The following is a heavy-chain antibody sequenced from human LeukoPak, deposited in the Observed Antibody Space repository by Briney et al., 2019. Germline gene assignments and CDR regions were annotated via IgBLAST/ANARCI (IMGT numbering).Heavy chain of an antibody. CDR2: INPNSGGT. Sequence: GASVKVSCKASGYTFTGHDINWVRQATGQGLEWMGWINPNSGGTNYAQKFQGRVTMTRDTSISTAYMELSRLRSDDTAVHYCARDYGGNSIWGFDYWGQGTLVTVSS. CDR1: GYTFTGHD. J-gene: IGHJ4*02. CDR3: ARDYGGNSIWGFDY. D-gene: IGHD4-23*01. V-gene: IGHV1-2*02.